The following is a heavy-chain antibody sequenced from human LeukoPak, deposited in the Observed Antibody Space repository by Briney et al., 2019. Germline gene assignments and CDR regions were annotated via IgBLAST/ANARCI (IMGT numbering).Heavy chain of an antibody. J-gene: IGHJ4*02. V-gene: IGHV3-74*03. CDR2: INSDGFST. D-gene: IGHD6-19*01. CDR3: ARDSTADLDY. Sequence: GGSLRLSCVASGFTFSRYWMHWVRQAPGKGLVWVSRINSDGFSTTYADFVRGRFTISRDNAKQSLSLQMNSLRADDTALYYCARDSTADLDYWGQGTLVTVSS. CDR1: GFTFSRYW.